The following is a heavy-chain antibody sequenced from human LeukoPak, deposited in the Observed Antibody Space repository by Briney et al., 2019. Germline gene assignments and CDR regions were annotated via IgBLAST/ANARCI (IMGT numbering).Heavy chain of an antibody. D-gene: IGHD5-12*01. J-gene: IGHJ5*02. CDR2: VRNDGSNE. CDR3: PKESDSGYHSEGPKT. V-gene: IGHV3-30*02. Sequence: GGSLRLSCTASGFVLSDYGMHWVRQAPGKGLEWVAFVRNDGSNEYYVGSVKGRFTISRDKSKNTLYLQMNSLRAEDTAVYSCPKESDSGYHSEGPKTWGLGTLVTVSS. CDR1: GFVLSDYG.